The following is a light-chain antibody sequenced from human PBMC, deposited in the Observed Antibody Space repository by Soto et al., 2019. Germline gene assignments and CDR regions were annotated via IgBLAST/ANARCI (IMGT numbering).Light chain of an antibody. CDR3: QQRSNWPIT. J-gene: IGKJ5*01. V-gene: IGKV3D-20*02. Sequence: EIVLTQSTGTLSLSPGERATLSCRASQSVRSSHLAWYQQMPGQAPRLLIYDASNRATGIPARFSGSGSGTDFTLTISSLEPEDFAVYYCQQRSNWPITFGQGRLLEI. CDR1: QSVRSSH. CDR2: DAS.